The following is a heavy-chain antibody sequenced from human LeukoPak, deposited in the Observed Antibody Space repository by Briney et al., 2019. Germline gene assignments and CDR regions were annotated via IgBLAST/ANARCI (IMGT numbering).Heavy chain of an antibody. CDR1: GFTVRSNY. Sequence: PGGSLRLSCAASGFTVRSNYMSWVRQAPGKGLEWVSVIYSGGSTYYADSVKGRFTISRDNSKNTLYLQMNSLRAEDTAVYYCARVRGRDGYNKAFDYWGQGTLVTVS. J-gene: IGHJ4*02. D-gene: IGHD5-24*01. CDR3: ARVRGRDGYNKAFDY. CDR2: IYSGGST. V-gene: IGHV3-53*01.